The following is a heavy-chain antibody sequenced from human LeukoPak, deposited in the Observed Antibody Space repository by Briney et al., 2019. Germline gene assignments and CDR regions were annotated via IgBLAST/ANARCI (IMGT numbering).Heavy chain of an antibody. V-gene: IGHV3-30*02. CDR2: IRYDGSNK. Sequence: GVSLTLSCAASGFTFYSYGMHWVRQAPGMGLEGVAFIRYDGSNKYYAVSVKGRFTISRDNSKNTLYLQMHSLRAEDTAVYYCARVLPGYCSGGSCSYIDVWGKGTTVTVSS. CDR3: ARVLPGYCSGGSCSYIDV. D-gene: IGHD2-15*01. CDR1: GFTFYSYG. J-gene: IGHJ6*03.